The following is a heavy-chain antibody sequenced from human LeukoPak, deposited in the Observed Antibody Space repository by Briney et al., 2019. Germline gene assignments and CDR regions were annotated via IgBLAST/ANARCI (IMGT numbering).Heavy chain of an antibody. J-gene: IGHJ4*02. CDR2: IYYSGST. CDR1: GGSISSCGYY. V-gene: IGHV4-31*03. Sequence: SQTLSLTCTVSGGSISSCGYYWSWIRQHPGQGLEWIGYIYYSGSTYYNPSLKSRVTISVDTSKNQSSLKLSSVPAADTAVYYCARALSRLWFGEFTWGQGELVTVSS. D-gene: IGHD3-10*01. CDR3: ARALSRLWFGEFT.